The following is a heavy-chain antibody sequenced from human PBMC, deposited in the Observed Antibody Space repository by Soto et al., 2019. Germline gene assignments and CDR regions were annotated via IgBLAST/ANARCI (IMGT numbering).Heavy chain of an antibody. V-gene: IGHV1-69*13. CDR2: IIPIFGTA. CDR3: ARGNYYDSSGYYSPPDY. CDR1: GGTFSSYA. J-gene: IGHJ4*02. D-gene: IGHD3-22*01. Sequence: ASVKVSCKASGGTFSSYAISWVRQAPGQGLEWMGGIIPIFGTANYAQKFQGRVTITADESTSTAYMELSSLRSEDTAVYYCARGNYYDSSGYYSPPDYWGQGTLVTVSS.